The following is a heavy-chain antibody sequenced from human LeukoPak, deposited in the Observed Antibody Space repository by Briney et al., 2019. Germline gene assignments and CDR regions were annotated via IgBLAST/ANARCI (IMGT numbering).Heavy chain of an antibody. J-gene: IGHJ3*02. CDR2: IYHSGST. V-gene: IGHV4-34*01. CDR3: ARAAGEEDYYDSSGYYSNDAFDI. CDR1: GGSFSGYY. Sequence: RTSETLSLTCAVYGGSFSGYYWSWIRQPPGKGLEWIGSIYHSGSTYYNPSLKSRVTISVDTSKNQFSLKLSSVTAADTAVYYCARAAGEEDYYDSSGYYSNDAFDIWGQGTMVTVSS. D-gene: IGHD3-22*01.